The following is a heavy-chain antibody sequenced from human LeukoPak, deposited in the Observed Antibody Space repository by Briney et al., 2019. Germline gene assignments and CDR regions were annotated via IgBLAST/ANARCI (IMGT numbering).Heavy chain of an antibody. CDR3: ARDFLDISGYYDRAFDI. CDR1: GGSISSYY. D-gene: IGHD3-22*01. J-gene: IGHJ3*02. V-gene: IGHV4-59*01. CDR2: IYYSGST. Sequence: SETLSLTCTVSGGSISSYYWRWIRQPPGKGLEWIGYIYYSGSTNYNPSLKSRVTISVDTSKNQFSLKLSSVTAADTAVYYCARDFLDISGYYDRAFDIWGQGTMVTVSS.